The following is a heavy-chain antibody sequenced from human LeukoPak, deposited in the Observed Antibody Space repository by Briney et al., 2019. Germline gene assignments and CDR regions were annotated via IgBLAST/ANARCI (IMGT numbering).Heavy chain of an antibody. CDR3: ATNRRGYYYDSSGYYTSLHD. J-gene: IGHJ4*02. V-gene: IGHV1-69*04. CDR2: IIPMAEIT. CDR1: GGTFSNYA. Sequence: GSSVKVSRKASGGTFSNYALNWVRRAPGQGLEWMGRIIPMAEITNYAQKFQGRVTITADKSTATAYMELSSLRSEDTAVYYCATNRRGYYYDSSGYYTSLHDWGQGTLVTVSS. D-gene: IGHD3-22*01.